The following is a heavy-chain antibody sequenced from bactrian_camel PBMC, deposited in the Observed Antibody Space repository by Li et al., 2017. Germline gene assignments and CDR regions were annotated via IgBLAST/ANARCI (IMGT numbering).Heavy chain of an antibody. V-gene: IGHV3S53*01. CDR2: INPGGST. CDR1: GYTGSPRC. CDR3: AAPRLGGAWCGNFGSEYFDY. D-gene: IGHD1*01. J-gene: IGHJ6*01. Sequence: QVQLVESGGGSVQAGGSLRLSCAASGYTGSPRCMAWFRQAPGKEREGVALINPGGSTDYADSVKGRFSISQGNAKNTVYLQMNSLKPEDSAMYYCAAPRLGGAWCGNFGSEYFDYWGQGTQVTVS.